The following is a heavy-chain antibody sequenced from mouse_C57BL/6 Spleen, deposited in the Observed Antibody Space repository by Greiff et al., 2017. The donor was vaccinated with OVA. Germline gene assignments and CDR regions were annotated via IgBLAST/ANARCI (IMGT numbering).Heavy chain of an antibody. CDR3: ARRVYFSAWFAY. Sequence: VQLQQPGAELVKPGASVKMSCKASGYTFTSYWITWVKQRPGQGLGWIGDIYPGSGSTNYNEKFKSKATRTVDTSSSTAYMQLSSLTSEDSAVYYCARRVYFSAWFAYWGQGTLVTVSA. CDR2: IYPGSGST. J-gene: IGHJ3*01. CDR1: GYTFTSYW. V-gene: IGHV1-55*01. D-gene: IGHD2-1*01.